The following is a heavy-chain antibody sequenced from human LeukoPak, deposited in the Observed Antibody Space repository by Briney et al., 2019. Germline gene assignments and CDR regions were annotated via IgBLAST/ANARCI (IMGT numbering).Heavy chain of an antibody. V-gene: IGHV3-21*01. CDR2: ITRDSIYT. CDR3: ARDPYNGYYGDDYYYYMDV. Sequence: GGSLRLSCAASGFTFSNYNMNWVRRTPGKGLEWVSSITRDSIYTFYADSVKGRFTISRDNAKNSLSLQMNSLRAEDTAVYYCARDPYNGYYGDDYYYYMDVWGKGTTVTIPS. D-gene: IGHD4-17*01. J-gene: IGHJ6*03. CDR1: GFTFSNYN.